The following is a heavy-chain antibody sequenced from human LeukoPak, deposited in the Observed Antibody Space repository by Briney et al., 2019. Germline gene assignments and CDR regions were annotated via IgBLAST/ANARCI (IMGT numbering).Heavy chain of an antibody. J-gene: IGHJ3*02. CDR2: ISYDGRKK. CDR3: ARDNSGYDYAFDI. D-gene: IGHD5-12*01. CDR1: GFTFSSYG. V-gene: IGHV3-30*03. Sequence: GRSLRLSCAASGFTFSSYGMHWVRQAPGKGLEWVALISYDGRKKYYADFVKGRFTISRDNSKNTQYLQMNSLRAEDTAVYYCARDNSGYDYAFDIWGQGTKVTVSS.